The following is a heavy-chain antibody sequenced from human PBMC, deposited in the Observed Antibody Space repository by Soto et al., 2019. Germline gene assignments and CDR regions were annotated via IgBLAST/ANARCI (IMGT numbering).Heavy chain of an antibody. CDR2: INTYNGNT. Sequence: ASVKVSCKASGYTFNTYGISWVRQAPGQGLEWMGWINTYNGNTNYAQKLQGRVSMTTDTSTTTAYMELRSLRSDDTAVYYCARDPNGSTDFDFWGQGTLVTVSS. J-gene: IGHJ4*02. CDR3: ARDPNGSTDFDF. CDR1: GYTFNTYG. V-gene: IGHV1-18*01. D-gene: IGHD2-8*01.